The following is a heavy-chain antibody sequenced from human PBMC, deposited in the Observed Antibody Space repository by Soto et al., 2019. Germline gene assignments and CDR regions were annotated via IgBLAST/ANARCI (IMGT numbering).Heavy chain of an antibody. Sequence: PGGSLRLSCAASGFTFSRYWMSWVRQAPGKGLEWVANIKEDGSEKNDVDSVKGRFTISRDNAKNSLYLQMNSLRVEDTAVYYCAKGAHIDYCGQGTLVTVPQ. CDR1: GFTFSRYW. CDR3: AKGAHIDY. V-gene: IGHV3-7*01. J-gene: IGHJ4*02. CDR2: IKEDGSEK. D-gene: IGHD3-16*01.